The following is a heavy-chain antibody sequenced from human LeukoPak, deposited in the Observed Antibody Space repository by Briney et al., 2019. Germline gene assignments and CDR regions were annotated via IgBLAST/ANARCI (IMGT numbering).Heavy chain of an antibody. J-gene: IGHJ3*02. CDR2: IYYSGST. CDR3: ARVVVGATYAFDI. CDR1: GGSISSYY. D-gene: IGHD1-26*01. Sequence: SETLSLTCTVSGGSISSYYWSWIRQPPGKGLEWIGYIYYSGSTYYNPSLKSRVTISVDRSKNQFSLKLSSVTAADTAVYYCARVVVGATYAFDIWGQGTMVTVSS. V-gene: IGHV4-59*12.